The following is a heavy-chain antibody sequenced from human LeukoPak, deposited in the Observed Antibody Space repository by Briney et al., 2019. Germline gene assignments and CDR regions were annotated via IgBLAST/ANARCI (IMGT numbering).Heavy chain of an antibody. V-gene: IGHV4-61*02. J-gene: IGHJ4*02. D-gene: IGHD4/OR15-4a*01. Sequence: SETLSLTCAVYGGSISSGNYHWSWIRQPAGKGLEWIGRIYTGGSTNYNPSFKSRLTISIDKSKNQFSLKLTSVTAADSAVYFCARGPLLGDDYDPPFRYWGQGTLVTVSS. CDR1: GGSISSGNYH. CDR2: IYTGGST. CDR3: ARGPLLGDDYDPPFRY.